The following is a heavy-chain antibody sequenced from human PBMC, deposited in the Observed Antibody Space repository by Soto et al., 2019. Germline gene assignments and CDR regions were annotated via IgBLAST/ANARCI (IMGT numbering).Heavy chain of an antibody. CDR1: GYTFTSYG. V-gene: IGHV1-18*04. CDR3: ARDRALSRIAAAGTVFAY. Sequence: ASVKVSCKASGYTFTSYGISWVRQAPGQGLEWMGWINAGNGNTKYSQKFQGRVTITRDTSASTAYMELSSLRSEDTAVYYRARDRALSRIAAAGTVFAYWGQGTLVTVSS. J-gene: IGHJ4*02. CDR2: INAGNGNT. D-gene: IGHD6-13*01.